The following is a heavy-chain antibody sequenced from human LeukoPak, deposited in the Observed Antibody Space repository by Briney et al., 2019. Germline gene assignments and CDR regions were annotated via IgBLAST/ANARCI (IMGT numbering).Heavy chain of an antibody. CDR1: GFTFSSYSMN. J-gene: IGHJ3*02. CDR2: IYYSGST. V-gene: IGHV4-39*01. Sequence: PGGSLRLSCAASGFTFSSYSMNWVRQPPGKGLEWIGSIYYSGSTYYNPSLKSRVTISVDTSKNQFSLKLSSVTAADTAVYYCASGVGATKGDAFDIWGQGTMVTVSS. D-gene: IGHD1-26*01. CDR3: ASGVGATKGDAFDI.